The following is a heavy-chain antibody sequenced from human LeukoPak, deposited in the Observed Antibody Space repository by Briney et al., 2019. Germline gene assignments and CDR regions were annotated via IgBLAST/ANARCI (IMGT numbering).Heavy chain of an antibody. J-gene: IGHJ3*02. CDR1: GFTFSSYW. CDR2: IKQDGSER. V-gene: IGHV3-7*01. CDR3: ARDIGDYDSSGSDAFDI. D-gene: IGHD3-22*01. Sequence: GGSLRLSCAASGFTFSSYWMSWVRQAPGKGLEWVANIKQDGSERYYVDSVKGRFTISRDNAKNSLYLQMNSLRAEDTAVYYCARDIGDYDSSGSDAFDIWGQGTMVTVSS.